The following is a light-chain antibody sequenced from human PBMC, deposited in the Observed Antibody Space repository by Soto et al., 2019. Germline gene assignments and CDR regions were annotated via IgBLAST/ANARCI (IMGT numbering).Light chain of an antibody. J-gene: IGKJ1*01. CDR2: DAS. CDR1: QSVSSY. CDR3: LHHGSSLWT. V-gene: IGKV3-11*01. Sequence: VLTQSPATLSLSPGERATLSCRASQSVSSYLAWYQQKPGQAPRLLIYDASNRATGIPARFSGSGSGTDFTLTISRLEPEDFAMYYCLHHGSSLWTFGQGTKVDIK.